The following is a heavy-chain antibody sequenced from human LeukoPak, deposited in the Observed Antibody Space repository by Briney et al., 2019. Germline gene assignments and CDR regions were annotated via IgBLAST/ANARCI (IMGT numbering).Heavy chain of an antibody. CDR1: GFTFSSYW. CDR3: ARSNGGAFDI. D-gene: IGHD3-16*01. Sequence: PGGSLRLSCVASGFTFSSYWMRWVRQAPGKGLEWVASMKQDGSVEYYVDSVKGRFTISRDNAKNSLYLQMNSLRAEDTAVYYCARSNGGAFDIWGQGTMVTVS. J-gene: IGHJ3*02. CDR2: MKQDGSVE. V-gene: IGHV3-7*01.